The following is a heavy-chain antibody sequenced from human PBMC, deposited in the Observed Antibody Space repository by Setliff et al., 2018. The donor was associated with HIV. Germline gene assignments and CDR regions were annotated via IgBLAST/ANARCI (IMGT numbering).Heavy chain of an antibody. CDR1: GGSISSYS. CDR2: IYDSGIT. D-gene: IGHD6-25*01. V-gene: IGHV4-59*08. CDR3: ARRPAFNAFDI. J-gene: IGHJ3*02. Sequence: SETLSLTCIVSGGSISSYSWSWIRQPPGKGLEWIGYIYDSGITNYNPSLKSRVTISVDTSKTQFSLKLSSVTAADTAVYYCARRPAFNAFDIWGQGTMVTVSS.